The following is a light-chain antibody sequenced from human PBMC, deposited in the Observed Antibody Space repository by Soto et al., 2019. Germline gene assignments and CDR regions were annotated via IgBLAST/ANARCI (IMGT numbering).Light chain of an antibody. V-gene: IGKV3-11*01. J-gene: IGKJ5*01. CDR3: QQRSNWLST. CDR1: QRFSID. Sequence: DIVLTRAPVTLSLSPGERATLSCRASQRFSIDLAWYQQTPGQAPRLLIYGASTRATGIPVRFSGSASGTDFTLTISSLEPEDFAVYYCQQRSNWLSTFGQGTRLEI. CDR2: GAS.